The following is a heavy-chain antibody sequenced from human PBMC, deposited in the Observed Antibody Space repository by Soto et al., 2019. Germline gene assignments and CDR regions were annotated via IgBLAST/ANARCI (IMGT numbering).Heavy chain of an antibody. V-gene: IGHV3-21*01. CDR2: ISSSSSYI. D-gene: IGHD2-15*01. J-gene: IGHJ3*02. CDR1: GFTFSSYS. Sequence: GGSLRLSCAASGFTFSSYSMNWVRQAPGKGLEWVSSISSSSSYIYYADSVKGRFTISRYNAKNSLYLQMNSLRAEDTAVYYWGRDPPTAILPACDSWGQGRMFTVSS. CDR3: GRDPPTAILPACDS.